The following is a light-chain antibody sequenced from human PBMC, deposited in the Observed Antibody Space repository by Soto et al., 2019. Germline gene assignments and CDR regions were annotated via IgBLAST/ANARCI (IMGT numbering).Light chain of an antibody. J-gene: IGLJ1*01. CDR1: SGDVGGYNS. CDR2: DVT. V-gene: IGLV2-14*01. CDR3: SSFTSDITYV. Sequence: QSALTQPASVSGSPGQSITTSCTGSSGDVGGYNSVSWYRQDPGKAPKLMIYDVTNRPSGVSNRFSGSKSGNTASLTISGLQAEDEADYYCSSFTSDITYVFGTGTKVTVL.